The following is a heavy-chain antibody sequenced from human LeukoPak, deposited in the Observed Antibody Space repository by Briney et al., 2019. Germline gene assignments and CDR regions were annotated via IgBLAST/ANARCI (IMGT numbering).Heavy chain of an antibody. V-gene: IGHV3-7*01. CDR3: ARDRGIAVAE. CDR1: GFTFNSYW. D-gene: IGHD6-19*01. J-gene: IGHJ4*02. CDR2: INPDGSDK. Sequence: GGSLRLSCAASGFTFNSYWMSWVRQAPGKGLEWVANINPDGSDKYYVDSVKGRFTISRDNAKNSLYLQMNSLRDEDTAVYYCARDRGIAVAEWGQGTLVTVSS.